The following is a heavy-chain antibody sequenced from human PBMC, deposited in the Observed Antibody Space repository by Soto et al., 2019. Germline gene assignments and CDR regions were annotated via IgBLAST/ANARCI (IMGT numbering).Heavy chain of an antibody. Sequence: PGGSLRLSCAASGFTFSSYAMSWVRQAPGRGLEWVSVVSGSGGSTYYADSVKGRFTISRDNSKNTLYLQMNSLRAEDTAVYYCAKETSSSSPIDYWGQGTLVTVSS. V-gene: IGHV3-23*01. D-gene: IGHD6-6*01. CDR1: GFTFSSYA. J-gene: IGHJ4*02. CDR3: AKETSSSSPIDY. CDR2: VSGSGGST.